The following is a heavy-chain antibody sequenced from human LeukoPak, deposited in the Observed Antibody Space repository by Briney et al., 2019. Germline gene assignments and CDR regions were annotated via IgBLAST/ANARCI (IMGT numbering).Heavy chain of an antibody. CDR2: ISHDGGNA. CDR1: GSTFRNHA. Sequence: GGSLRLSCAASGSTFRNHAIHWVRRAPGKGLEWVTVISHDGGNAYYRDSVKGRFTISRDNSKNNVLLQMNSLSPDDTAVYYCVGSPTYYYMDVWGKGTTVTVSS. D-gene: IGHD3-10*01. J-gene: IGHJ6*03. CDR3: VGSPTYYYMDV. V-gene: IGHV3-30*04.